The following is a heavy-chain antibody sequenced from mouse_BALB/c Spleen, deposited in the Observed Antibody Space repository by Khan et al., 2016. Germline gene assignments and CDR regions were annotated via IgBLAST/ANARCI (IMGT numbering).Heavy chain of an antibody. CDR1: GYTFTRYY. J-gene: IGHJ3*01. Sequence: QVQLQQSGPELVKPGASMKISCKASGYTFTRYYIHWVKQRPGQGLEWIGWTYPGNVITKYNEKFKGKATLTADKSSSTAYMQLSSLTSGDSAVYFCTRSEYRYDAGAWFDYWGQGTLVTVSA. V-gene: IGHV1S56*01. D-gene: IGHD2-14*01. CDR3: TRSEYRYDAGAWFDY. CDR2: TYPGNVIT.